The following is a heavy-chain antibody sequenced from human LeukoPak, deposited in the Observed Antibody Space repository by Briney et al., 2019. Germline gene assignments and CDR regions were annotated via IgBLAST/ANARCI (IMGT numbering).Heavy chain of an antibody. CDR1: GGSFSGYY. V-gene: IGHV4-34*01. CDR2: INHSGST. J-gene: IGHJ4*02. CDR3: ARPRRYTKSSFDY. Sequence: SETLSLTCAVYGGSFSGYYWSWIRQPPGKGLEWIGEINHSGSTNYNPSLKSRVTISVDTSKNQFSLKLSSVTAADTAVYYCARPRRYTKSSFDYWGQGTLVTVSS. D-gene: IGHD1-1*01.